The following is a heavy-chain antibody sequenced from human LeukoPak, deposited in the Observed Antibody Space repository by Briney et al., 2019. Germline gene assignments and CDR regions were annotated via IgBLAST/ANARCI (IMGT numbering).Heavy chain of an antibody. CDR3: ARDYSQQLVGRHFDF. CDR1: GFTFSNYG. J-gene: IGHJ4*02. V-gene: IGHV3-33*01. CDR2: IWYDGRNK. Sequence: GGSLRLSCAASGFTFSNYGIHWVRQAPGKGLEWVAVIWYDGRNKYYADSVKGRFTISRDNSKNTLYLQMNGLRADDTAVYYCARDYSQQLVGRHFDFWGQGTLVTVFS. D-gene: IGHD6-13*01.